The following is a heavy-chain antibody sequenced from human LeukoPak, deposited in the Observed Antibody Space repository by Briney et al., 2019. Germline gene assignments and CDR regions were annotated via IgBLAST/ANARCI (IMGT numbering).Heavy chain of an antibody. CDR3: ARLTSPGSGIAVAATYYYGMDV. J-gene: IGHJ6*02. CDR2: ISYDGSNK. CDR1: GFTFSSYG. V-gene: IGHV3-30*03. D-gene: IGHD6-19*01. Sequence: GGSLRLSCAASGFTFSSYGMHWVRQAPGKGLEWVAVISYDGSNKYYADSVKGRFTISRDNSKNTLYLQMNSLRAEDTAVYYCARLTSPGSGIAVAATYYYGMDVWGQGTTVTVSS.